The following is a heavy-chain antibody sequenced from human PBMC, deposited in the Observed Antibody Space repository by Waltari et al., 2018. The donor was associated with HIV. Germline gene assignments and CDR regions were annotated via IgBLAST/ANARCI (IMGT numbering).Heavy chain of an antibody. CDR1: NGSITSNNW. Sequence: QVQLQESGPGLVRPSGTLSLTCAVSNGSITSNNWWSWVRQPPGKGLEWLGEMYHSGSTNYNPSLRSRVTISIDKSKNQFSLKLSSVTAADTAVYYCARVVIGSGRQPAFDYWGQGILVTVSS. J-gene: IGHJ4*02. CDR3: ARVVIGSGRQPAFDY. CDR2: MYHSGST. D-gene: IGHD6-19*01. V-gene: IGHV4-4*02.